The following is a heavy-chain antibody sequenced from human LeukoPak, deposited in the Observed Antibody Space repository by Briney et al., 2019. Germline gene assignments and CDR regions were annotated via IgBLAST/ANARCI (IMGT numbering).Heavy chain of an antibody. D-gene: IGHD6-13*01. CDR3: ARSGYSGTCSLAWFHP. V-gene: IGHV1-46*01. J-gene: IGHJ5*02. CDR1: GNTFTTYY. Sequence: ASVKVSCKASGNTFTTYYMHWVRQAPGQGLEWVGIIYPSGGTTSYAQKFQGRVTMTRDTSTSTVYMQLSSLRSEDTAVYYCARSGYSGTCSLAWFHPWGQARQVTVSS. CDR2: IYPSGGTT.